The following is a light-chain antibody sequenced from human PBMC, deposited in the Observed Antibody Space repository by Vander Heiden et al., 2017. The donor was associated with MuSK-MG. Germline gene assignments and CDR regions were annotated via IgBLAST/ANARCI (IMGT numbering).Light chain of an antibody. CDR2: GAS. V-gene: IGKV3-15*01. J-gene: IGKJ2*01. CDR3: QQDNNWPYT. Sequence: EIVMTQSPATLSVSPGERATLSCRASQSVSSNLAWYQQKPGLAPRLLIYGASTRATGIPARFSGSGSGTEFTLTISSLQSEDFAVYYCQQDNNWPYTFGQGTKLEIK. CDR1: QSVSSN.